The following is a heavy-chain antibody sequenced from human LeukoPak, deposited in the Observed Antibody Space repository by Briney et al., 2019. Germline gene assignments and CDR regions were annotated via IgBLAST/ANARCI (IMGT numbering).Heavy chain of an antibody. Sequence: SGGSLRLSCAASGFTFSSYAMSWVRQAPGKGLEWVSAISGSGGSTYYADSVKGRFTISRDNSKNTLYLQMNSLRAEDTAVYYCAKDIAYSSSSGVFDYWGQGTLVTVSS. D-gene: IGHD6-6*01. J-gene: IGHJ4*02. V-gene: IGHV3-23*01. CDR2: ISGSGGST. CDR1: GFTFSSYA. CDR3: AKDIAYSSSSGVFDY.